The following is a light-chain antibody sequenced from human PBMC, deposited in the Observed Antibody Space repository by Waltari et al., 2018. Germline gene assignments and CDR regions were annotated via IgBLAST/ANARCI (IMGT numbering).Light chain of an antibody. CDR2: DAS. CDR1: QSISSN. V-gene: IGKV3-15*01. Sequence: EIVMTQSPVTLSVSPGERATLSCRASQSISSNVAWYQQKPGQAPRLLIYDASTRSTDIPARFSVSGSGTDFTLTISSLQSEDFAVYYCQQFNSWPPFTFGQGTKLEI. J-gene: IGKJ2*01. CDR3: QQFNSWPPFT.